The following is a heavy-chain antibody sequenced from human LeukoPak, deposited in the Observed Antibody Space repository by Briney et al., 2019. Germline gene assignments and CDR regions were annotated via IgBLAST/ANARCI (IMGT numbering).Heavy chain of an antibody. CDR1: GFTFSDAW. CDR3: AKSGYNRFDY. J-gene: IGHJ4*02. Sequence: GGSLRLSCAASGFTFSDAWMSWVRQAPGKGLEWVAFIRYDGSNKYYADSVKGRFTISRDNSKNTLYLQMNSLRADDTAVYYCAKSGYNRFDYWGQGTLVTVSS. CDR2: IRYDGSNK. V-gene: IGHV3-30*02. D-gene: IGHD5-24*01.